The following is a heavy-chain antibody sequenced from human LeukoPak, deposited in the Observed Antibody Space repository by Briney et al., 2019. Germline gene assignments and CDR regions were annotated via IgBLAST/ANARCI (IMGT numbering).Heavy chain of an antibody. V-gene: IGHV3-49*04. J-gene: IGHJ4*02. D-gene: IGHD2-21*01. CDR1: GFKFGDDA. CDR2: IGSKAYGGTT. CDR3: TRTNLNVVMDY. Sequence: GGSLRLSCTASGFKFGDDAMSWVRQAPGKGLEWVGFIGSKAYGGTTEYAASVKGRFTISRDDSKSIAYLQMNSLKTEDTAVYYCTRTNLNVVMDYWGQGTLVTVSS.